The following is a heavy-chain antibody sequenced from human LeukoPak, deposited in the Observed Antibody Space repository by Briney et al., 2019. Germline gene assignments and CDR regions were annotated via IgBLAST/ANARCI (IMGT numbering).Heavy chain of an antibody. CDR1: GYTFTSYG. Sequence: ASVKVSCKASGYTFTSYGISWVRQAPGQGLEWMGWISAYNGNTNYAQKLQGRVTMTTDTSTSTAHMELRSLRSDDTAVYYCAGRCKRLGWFGETNGDCDHWGQGTLVTVSS. J-gene: IGHJ4*02. CDR2: ISAYNGNT. CDR3: AGRCKRLGWFGETNGDCDH. V-gene: IGHV1-18*01. D-gene: IGHD3-10*01.